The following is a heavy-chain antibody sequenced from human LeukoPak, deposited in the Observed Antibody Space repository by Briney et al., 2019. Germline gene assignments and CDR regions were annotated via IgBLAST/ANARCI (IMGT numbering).Heavy chain of an antibody. J-gene: IGHJ4*02. CDR2: ISYDGSNK. D-gene: IGHD3-22*01. Sequence: GGSLRLSCAASGFTFSSYAMSWVRQAPGKGLEWVAVISYDGSNKYYADSVKGRFTISRDNSKNTLYLQMNSLRAEDTAVYYCAKLDYYDSSGYSDPDYWGQGTLVTVSS. V-gene: IGHV3-30*18. CDR3: AKLDYYDSSGYSDPDY. CDR1: GFTFSSYA.